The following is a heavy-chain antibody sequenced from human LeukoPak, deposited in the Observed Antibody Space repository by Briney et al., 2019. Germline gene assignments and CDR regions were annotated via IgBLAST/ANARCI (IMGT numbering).Heavy chain of an antibody. CDR2: ISSSSSYI. D-gene: IGHD3-3*01. Sequence: GGSLRLSCAASGFTFSSYSMNWVRQAPGRGLEWVSSISSSSSYIYYADSVKGRFTISRGNAKNSLYLRMNSLRAEDTAVYYCARDLALTYYDFWSGYYAHYFDYWGQGTLVTVSS. CDR1: GFTFSSYS. V-gene: IGHV3-21*01. CDR3: ARDLALTYYDFWSGYYAHYFDY. J-gene: IGHJ4*02.